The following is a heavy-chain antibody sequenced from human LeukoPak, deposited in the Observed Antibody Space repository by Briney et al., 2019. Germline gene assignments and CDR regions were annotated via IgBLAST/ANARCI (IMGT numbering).Heavy chain of an antibody. CDR2: IYYTGST. D-gene: IGHD6-19*01. CDR1: GGSFSGYY. Sequence: SETLSLTCAVYGGSFSGYYWGWIRQPPGKGLEWIGSIYYTGSTYYNPSLKSRVTIPVDTSKNQFSLKLSSVTAADTAVYYCASKQWLVLGYFDYWGQGTLVTVSS. J-gene: IGHJ4*02. CDR3: ASKQWLVLGYFDY. V-gene: IGHV4-34*01.